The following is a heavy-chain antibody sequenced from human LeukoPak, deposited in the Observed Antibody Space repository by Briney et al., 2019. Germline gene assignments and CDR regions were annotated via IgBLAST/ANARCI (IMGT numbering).Heavy chain of an antibody. Sequence: QPGASLRLSCAASGFTFSSYAMSWVRQAPGKGLEWVSAISGSGGSTYYADSVKGRFTISRDNSKNTLYLQMNSLRAEDTAVYYCAKDPYYDSSGYYPYYFDYWGQGTLVTVSS. J-gene: IGHJ4*02. V-gene: IGHV3-23*01. CDR2: ISGSGGST. CDR1: GFTFSSYA. D-gene: IGHD3-22*01. CDR3: AKDPYYDSSGYYPYYFDY.